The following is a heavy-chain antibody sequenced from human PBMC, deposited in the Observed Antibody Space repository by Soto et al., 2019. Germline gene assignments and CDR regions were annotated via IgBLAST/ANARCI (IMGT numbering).Heavy chain of an antibody. CDR3: ARRIPAAIAGHYYYYMDV. J-gene: IGHJ6*03. D-gene: IGHD2-2*01. CDR2: IYYSGST. Sequence: SETLSLTCTVSGGSISSYYWSWIRQPPGKGLEWIGYIYYSGSTNYNPSLKSRVTISVDTSKNQFSLKLSSVTAADTAVYYCARRIPAAIAGHYYYYMDVWGKGTTVTVSS. CDR1: GGSISSYY. V-gene: IGHV4-59*08.